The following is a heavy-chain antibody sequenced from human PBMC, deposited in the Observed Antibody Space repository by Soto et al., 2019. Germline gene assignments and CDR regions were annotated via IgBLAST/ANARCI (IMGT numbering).Heavy chain of an antibody. V-gene: IGHV1-69*02. CDR2: IIPILGIA. J-gene: IGHJ4*02. CDR3: ARNYYDILTGYEFDY. CDR1: GGTFSSYT. Sequence: ASVKVSCKASGGTFSSYTISWVRQAPGQGLEWMGRIIPILGIANSAQKFQGRVTITADKSTSTAYMELSSLRSEDTAVYYCARNYYDILTGYEFDYWGQGTLVTVSS. D-gene: IGHD3-9*01.